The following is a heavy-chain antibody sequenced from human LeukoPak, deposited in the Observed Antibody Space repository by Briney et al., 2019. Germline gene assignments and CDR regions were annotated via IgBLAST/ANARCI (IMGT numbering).Heavy chain of an antibody. CDR1: GYTFTGYY. V-gene: IGHV1-2*02. CDR2: INPNSGGT. D-gene: IGHD3-9*01. Sequence: ASVKVSCKASGYTFTGYYMHWVRQAPGQGLEWMGWINPNSGGTNYAQKFQDRVTMTRDTSISTAYMELSRLRFDDTAVYYCARSPDILTGENFDYWGQGTLVTVSS. J-gene: IGHJ4*02. CDR3: ARSPDILTGENFDY.